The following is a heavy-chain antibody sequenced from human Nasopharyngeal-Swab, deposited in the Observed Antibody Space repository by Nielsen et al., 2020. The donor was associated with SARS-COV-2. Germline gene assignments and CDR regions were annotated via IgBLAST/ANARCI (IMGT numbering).Heavy chain of an antibody. D-gene: IGHD3-22*01. CDR3: ARGHRSISMIVVVIATAHFYFDS. CDR2: INHGGTT. J-gene: IGHJ4*02. Sequence: SETLSLTCAVYGGSFSGYYWSWIRQPPGKGLEWIGEINHGGTTSYNPSLKSRVTITSDTSNNQFSLKLSSVTAADTAVYYCARGHRSISMIVVVIATAHFYFDSWGRGTLVTVTS. V-gene: IGHV4-34*01. CDR1: GGSFSGYY.